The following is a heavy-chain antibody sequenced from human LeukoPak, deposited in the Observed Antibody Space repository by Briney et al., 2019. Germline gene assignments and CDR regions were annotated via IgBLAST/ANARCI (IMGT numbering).Heavy chain of an antibody. J-gene: IGHJ3*02. Sequence: SETLSLTCTVSSDSINSYYWSWIRQSAGKGLEWIGRIYSSGSANYNPSLKSRLTMSVDTSKNRFSLKLSSVTAADTAVYYCARDNSANNDAFDIWGQGTMVTVSS. CDR3: ARDNSANNDAFDI. CDR1: SDSINSYY. V-gene: IGHV4-4*07. CDR2: IYSSGSA. D-gene: IGHD4-23*01.